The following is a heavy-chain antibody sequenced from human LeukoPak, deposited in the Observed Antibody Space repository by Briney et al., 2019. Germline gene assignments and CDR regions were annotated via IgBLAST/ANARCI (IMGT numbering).Heavy chain of an antibody. J-gene: IGHJ5*02. V-gene: IGHV4-39*01. CDR3: ARQLRYCSSTSCYTEWNWFDP. CDR2: IYYSGST. D-gene: IGHD2-2*02. CDR1: GGSISSSSYY. Sequence: TSETLSLTCTVPGGSISSSSYYWGWIRQPPGKGLEWIGSIYYSGSTYYNPSLKSRVTISVDTSKDQFSLKLSSVTAADTAVYYCARQLRYCSSTSCYTEWNWFDPWGQGTLVTVSS.